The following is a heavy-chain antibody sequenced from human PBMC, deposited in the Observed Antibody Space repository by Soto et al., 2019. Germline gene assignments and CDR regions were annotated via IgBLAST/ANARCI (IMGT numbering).Heavy chain of an antibody. CDR2: IYQSGST. Sequence: QQQLQESGSGLVKPSETLSLTCAVSGGSISSGGYSWNWIRQPPGKGLEWIGYIYQSGSTYYNPSLKSRVTISVDRSKNQFSLRLTSVTAADTAVYYCASGPYKYLQHWGQGALVTVSS. CDR3: ASGPYKYLQH. D-gene: IGHD4-4*01. V-gene: IGHV4-30-2*01. CDR1: GGSISSGGYS. J-gene: IGHJ1*01.